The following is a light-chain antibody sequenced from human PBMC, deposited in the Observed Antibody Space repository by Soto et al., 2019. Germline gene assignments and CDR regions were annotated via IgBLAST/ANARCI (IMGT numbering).Light chain of an antibody. V-gene: IGKV3-15*01. CDR3: QQYGGSPRT. Sequence: EMVVTQSPATLSVSPGERVALSCRASQSISRNLAWYQQKPGQAPRLHIYGASTRATGIPARFSGSGSGTDFTLTISRLEPEDFAVYYCQQYGGSPRTFGQGTKVDIK. CDR2: GAS. J-gene: IGKJ1*01. CDR1: QSISRN.